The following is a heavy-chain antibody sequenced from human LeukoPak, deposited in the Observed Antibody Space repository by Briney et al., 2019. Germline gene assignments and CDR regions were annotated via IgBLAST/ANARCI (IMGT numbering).Heavy chain of an antibody. CDR2: ISYDGSNK. V-gene: IGHV3-30*04. Sequence: GGSLRLTCAASGFTFSSYAMHWVRQAPGKGREWVAVISYDGSNKYYADSVKGRFTITRDNSKNTLYLQMNGLRAEDTAVYYCARESACSGGSCRDFDYWGQGTLVTVSS. CDR1: GFTFSSYA. CDR3: ARESACSGGSCRDFDY. J-gene: IGHJ4*02. D-gene: IGHD2-15*01.